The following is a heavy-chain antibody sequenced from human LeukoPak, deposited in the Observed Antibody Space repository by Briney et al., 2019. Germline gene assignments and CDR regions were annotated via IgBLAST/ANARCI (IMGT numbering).Heavy chain of an antibody. J-gene: IGHJ4*02. Sequence: PGGSLRLSCAASGFTFSTYWMTWVRQAPGKGLEWVANLKQDGSEEYYVDSVKGRFTIARDNAKNLLYLQMNSLRAEGTAVYYCARDYRSSSGRSIDYWGQGTLVTVSS. CDR2: LKQDGSEE. D-gene: IGHD6-6*01. CDR1: GFTFSTYW. CDR3: ARDYRSSSGRSIDY. V-gene: IGHV3-7*01.